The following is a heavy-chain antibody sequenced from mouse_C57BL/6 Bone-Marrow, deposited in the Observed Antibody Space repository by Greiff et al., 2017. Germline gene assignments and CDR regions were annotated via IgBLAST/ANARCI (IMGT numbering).Heavy chain of an antibody. CDR2: IYPRSGNT. Sequence: QVQLQQSGAELARPGASVKLSCKASGYTFTSYGISWVKQRTGQGLEWIGEIYPRSGNTYYNEKFKGKATLTADKSSSTAYMELRSLPSEDSAVXSCAAYYGNPHYLDYWGQGTTLTVSS. CDR3: AAYYGNPHYLDY. D-gene: IGHD2-10*01. J-gene: IGHJ2*01. V-gene: IGHV1-81*01. CDR1: GYTFTSYG.